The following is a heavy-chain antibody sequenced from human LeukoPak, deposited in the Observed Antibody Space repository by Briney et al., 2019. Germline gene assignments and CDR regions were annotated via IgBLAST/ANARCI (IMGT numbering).Heavy chain of an antibody. V-gene: IGHV4-30-4*08. J-gene: IGHJ6*03. D-gene: IGHD2-2*01. CDR2: IYYSGST. Sequence: SETLSLTCTVSGGSISSGDYYWSWIRQPPGKGLEWIGYIYYSGSTYYNPSLKSRVTISVDTSKNQFSLKLSSVTAADTAVYYCARADSDEGSTRYYYYYYMDVWGKGTTVTVSS. CDR1: GGSISSGDYY. CDR3: ARADSDEGSTRYYYYYYMDV.